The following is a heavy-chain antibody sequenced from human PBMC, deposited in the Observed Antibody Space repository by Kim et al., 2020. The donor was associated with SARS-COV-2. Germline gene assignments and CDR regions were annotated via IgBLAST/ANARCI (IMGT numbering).Heavy chain of an antibody. D-gene: IGHD1-26*01. CDR2: ICCSGSNK. CDR1: GFTFSSYD. CDR3: ATDLVVGATSYCMDV. Sequence: GGSLRLSCAASGFTFSSYDMHWIRQAPGKGLQWVSYICCSGSNKNYADSVKGRFTISRDNAKNTLYLQMNSLRAEDTAVYYCATDLVVGATSYCMDVWGQGTMVTVSS. J-gene: IGHJ6*02. V-gene: IGHV3-30*02.